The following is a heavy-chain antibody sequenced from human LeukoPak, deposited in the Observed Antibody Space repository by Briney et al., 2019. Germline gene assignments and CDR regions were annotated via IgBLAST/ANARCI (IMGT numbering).Heavy chain of an antibody. V-gene: IGHV3-21*01. CDR2: ISTSSSYI. CDR3: ARDCGGSCYSGQTYFSYYYYGMDV. Sequence: PGGSLRLSCAASGFTFSSYNMIWVRQAPGKGLEWVSSISTSSSYIYYADSVKGRFTISRDNAKNSLFLQVNSLSAEDTAVYYCARDCGGSCYSGQTYFSYYYYGMDVWGQGTTVTVAS. D-gene: IGHD2-15*01. CDR1: GFTFSSYN. J-gene: IGHJ6*02.